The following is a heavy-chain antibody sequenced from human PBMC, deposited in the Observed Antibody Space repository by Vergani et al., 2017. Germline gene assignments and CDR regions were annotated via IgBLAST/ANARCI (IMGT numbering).Heavy chain of an antibody. J-gene: IGHJ6*02. CDR2: INPSGGST. CDR3: AREKRATIRENYYYYYGMDV. Sequence: QVQLVQSGAAVKKPGASVKVSCKASGYTFTRYYLHWVRQAPGQGLEWMGIINPSGGSTSSAQKFQGRVTMTRDTSTSTVYMALSSLRSEDTAVYYCAREKRATIRENYYYYYGMDVWGQGTTVTVSS. D-gene: IGHD5-24*01. CDR1: GYTFTRYY. V-gene: IGHV1-46*01.